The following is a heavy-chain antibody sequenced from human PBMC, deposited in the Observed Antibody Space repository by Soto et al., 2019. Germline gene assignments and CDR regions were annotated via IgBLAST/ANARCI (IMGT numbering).Heavy chain of an antibody. CDR1: GGSLSGYY. Sequence: QVHLEQWGAGLLNPSETLSLTCAVYGGSLSGYYWSWVRQSPGKGLEWIGEINHSGTTNYNPSLKTRLTISADASKHQCSLRLSSVTAADSAVYYCASYHYLDLWTGSRHYMDVWGRGTTVTVSS. CDR2: INHSGTT. V-gene: IGHV4-34*01. CDR3: ASYHYLDLWTGSRHYMDV. D-gene: IGHD3-9*01. J-gene: IGHJ6*03.